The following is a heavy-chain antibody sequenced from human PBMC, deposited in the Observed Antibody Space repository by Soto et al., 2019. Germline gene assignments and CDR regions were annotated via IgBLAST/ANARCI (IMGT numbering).Heavy chain of an antibody. J-gene: IGHJ1*01. Sequence: EVQLLESGGGLVQPGGSLRLSCAASGFTFSSYAMSWVRQAPGKGLEWVSAFSGSGGSTYYADSVKGRFTISRDNSKNKLYLQMNSLRAEDTAVYYCAKGGYWDILTGHQYFQHWGQGTLVTVSS. CDR3: AKGGYWDILTGHQYFQH. CDR2: FSGSGGST. V-gene: IGHV3-23*01. CDR1: GFTFSSYA. D-gene: IGHD3-9*01.